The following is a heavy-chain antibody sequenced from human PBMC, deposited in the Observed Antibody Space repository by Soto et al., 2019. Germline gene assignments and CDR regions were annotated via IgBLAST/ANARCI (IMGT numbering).Heavy chain of an antibody. V-gene: IGHV3-33*01. CDR2: TWNDGSNK. J-gene: IGHJ4*02. Sequence: HPGGSLRLSCAASGFTFSSYGMHWVRQAPGKGLGWVAVTWNDGSNKFYAASVKGRFTISRDNSKNTVFLQMNSLRAEDTAVYYCASAAGNDYGDYLSGRDFDYWGQGTLVTVSS. CDR1: GFTFSSYG. D-gene: IGHD4-17*01. CDR3: ASAAGNDYGDYLSGRDFDY.